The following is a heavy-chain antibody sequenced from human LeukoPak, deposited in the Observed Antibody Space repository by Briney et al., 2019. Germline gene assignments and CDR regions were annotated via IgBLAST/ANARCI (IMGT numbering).Heavy chain of an antibody. J-gene: IGHJ4*02. D-gene: IGHD6-13*01. Sequence: PGXSLRLSCAASGFTFSRYWMSWVRQAPGKGLEWVANIKQDGSEKYYVDSVKGRFTISRDNAKNSLYLQMNSLRDEDTALYYCATSAAGFDYWGQGTLVTVSS. CDR1: GFTFSRYW. CDR3: ATSAAGFDY. V-gene: IGHV3-7*01. CDR2: IKQDGSEK.